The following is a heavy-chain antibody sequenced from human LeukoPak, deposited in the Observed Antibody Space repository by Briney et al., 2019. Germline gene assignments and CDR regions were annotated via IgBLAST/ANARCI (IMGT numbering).Heavy chain of an antibody. CDR2: IWYDGSNK. CDR3: ARGVKTVDY. D-gene: IGHD4-23*01. CDR1: GFTFSGYG. V-gene: IGHV3-33*08. Sequence: GGSLRLSCAASGFTFSGYGMHWVRQAPGKGLEWVADIWYDGSNKYYADSVKGRFTISRDNSKNTLYLQMSSLRAEDTAVYYCARGVKTVDYWGQGTLITVPS. J-gene: IGHJ4*02.